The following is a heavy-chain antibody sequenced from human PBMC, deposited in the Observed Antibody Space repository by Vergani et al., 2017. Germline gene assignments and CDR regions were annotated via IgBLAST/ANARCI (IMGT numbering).Heavy chain of an antibody. CDR3: ASRIVGATTDFDY. CDR1: GFTFSSYS. Sequence: EVQLVESGGGLVQPGGSLRLSCAASGFTFSSYSMNWVRQAPGKGLEWVSYISSSSSTIYYADSVKGRFTISRDNAKNSLYLQMNSLRAEDTAVYYCASRIVGATTDFDYWGQGTLVTVSS. V-gene: IGHV3-48*01. CDR2: ISSSSSTI. J-gene: IGHJ4*02. D-gene: IGHD1-26*01.